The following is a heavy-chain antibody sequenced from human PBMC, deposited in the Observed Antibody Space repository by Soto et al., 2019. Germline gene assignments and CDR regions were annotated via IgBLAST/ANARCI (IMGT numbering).Heavy chain of an antibody. D-gene: IGHD1-20*01. Sequence: PSETLSLTCTVSSGSISGRLYYWGWIRQPPGKGLEWIGSIHYSGDTYYNPSLESRVSISVDTSKNQFSLTLTSVTAADTSVYYCARDSLSGKTVFDYWGQGTLVTVSS. CDR3: ARDSLSGKTVFDY. J-gene: IGHJ4*02. CDR1: SGSISGRLYY. CDR2: IHYSGDT. V-gene: IGHV4-39*02.